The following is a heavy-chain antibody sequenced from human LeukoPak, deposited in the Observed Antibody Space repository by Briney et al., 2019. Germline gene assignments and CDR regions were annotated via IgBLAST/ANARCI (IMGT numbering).Heavy chain of an antibody. Sequence: PSETLSLTCGVYGGSFTDCFWSWVRQPPGKRLEWIGEINHVGSTNYNPSLKSRVTLSVDKSTNQVSLNLTSVTVADTAVYYRARRLILRGRFNDWGQGTLVTVSS. CDR2: INHVGST. D-gene: IGHD3-10*01. CDR1: GGSFTDCF. V-gene: IGHV4-34*01. J-gene: IGHJ4*02. CDR3: ARRLILRGRFND.